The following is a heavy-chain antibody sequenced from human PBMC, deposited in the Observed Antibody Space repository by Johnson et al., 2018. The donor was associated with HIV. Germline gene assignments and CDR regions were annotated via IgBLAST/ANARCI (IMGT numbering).Heavy chain of an antibody. CDR2: ISSDGSTI. D-gene: IGHD1-14*01. CDR3: AKGMGITAFDI. J-gene: IGHJ3*02. V-gene: IGHV3-48*03. CDR1: GFTLSSYW. Sequence: VQLVESGGGLVQPGGSLRLSCAGSGFTLSSYWMSWVRQAPGKGLEWVSYISSDGSTIYYADSMKGRFTISRDNAKNSLYLQMNSLRAEDTAVYYCAKGMGITAFDIWGQGTMVTVSS.